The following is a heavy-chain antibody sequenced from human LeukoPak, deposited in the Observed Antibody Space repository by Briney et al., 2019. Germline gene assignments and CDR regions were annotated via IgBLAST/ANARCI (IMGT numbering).Heavy chain of an antibody. V-gene: IGHV4-38-2*01. CDR2: IYHSGST. J-gene: IGHJ4*02. CDR1: GYSISSGYY. Sequence: SETLSLTCAVSGYSISSGYYWGWIRQPPGKGLEWIGSIYHSGSTYYNPSLKSRVTISVDTSKNQFSLKLSSVTAADTAAYYCARVRGGGYSYGYWYFDYWGQGTLVTVSS. D-gene: IGHD5-18*01. CDR3: ARVRGGGYSYGYWYFDY.